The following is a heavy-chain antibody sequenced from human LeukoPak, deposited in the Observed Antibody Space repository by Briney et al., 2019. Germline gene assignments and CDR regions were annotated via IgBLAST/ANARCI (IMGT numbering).Heavy chain of an antibody. Sequence: SETLSLTCTVSGGSISGSYWSWIRQPPGKGLEWIAYMYNSGSTNYNPSLKSRVTISIDTSKNQFSLKLSSLTAADTAIYYCARGIESYGDYGYWGQGTLVTVSS. CDR2: MYNSGST. D-gene: IGHD4-17*01. J-gene: IGHJ4*02. CDR3: ARGIESYGDYGY. V-gene: IGHV4-59*01. CDR1: GGSISGSY.